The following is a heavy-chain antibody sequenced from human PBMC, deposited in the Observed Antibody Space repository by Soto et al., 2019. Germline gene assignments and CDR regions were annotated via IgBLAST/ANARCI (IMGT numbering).Heavy chain of an antibody. Sequence: EVQLLESGGGLVQPGESLRLSCAASGFTFSYYWMHWVRQAPGMGLVWVSRIHSDGSNTTYADSVKGRFTISRNNSRDTLNLQMNSLRAEYTAVYYCAREDRGAFDPWGQGTVLTVSS. J-gene: IGHJ3*01. CDR3: AREDRGAFDP. CDR2: IHSDGSNT. V-gene: IGHV3-74*01. CDR1: GFTFSYYW. D-gene: IGHD1-26*01.